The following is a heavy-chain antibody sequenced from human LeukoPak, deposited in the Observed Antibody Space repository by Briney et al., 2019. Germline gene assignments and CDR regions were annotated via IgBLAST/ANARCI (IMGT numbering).Heavy chain of an antibody. CDR1: GYTFSGYY. CDR3: ARDIGKLGPLVRAFDP. CDR2: INANSGGT. Sequence: GASVKVSCKASGYTFSGYYMNWVRQAPGQGPEWMGWINANSGGTNYAQKFQGRITMTRDTSISTAYMELSKLRSDDTAIYYCARDIGKLGPLVRAFDPWGQGTLVTVSS. V-gene: IGHV1-2*02. J-gene: IGHJ5*02. D-gene: IGHD7-27*01.